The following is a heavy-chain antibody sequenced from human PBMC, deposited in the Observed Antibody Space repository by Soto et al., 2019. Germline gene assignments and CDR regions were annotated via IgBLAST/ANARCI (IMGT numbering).Heavy chain of an antibody. CDR1: GGSISSYY. Sequence: QVQLQESGPGLVKPSETLSLTCTVSGGSISSYYWSWIRQPPGKGLEWIGYIYYSGSTNYNPSLKSRVTISVDTSKNHVSLKLSAVTAADTAVYYCARRYGGPLDYWGQGTLVTVSS. D-gene: IGHD4-17*01. V-gene: IGHV4-59*08. CDR2: IYYSGST. J-gene: IGHJ4*02. CDR3: ARRYGGPLDY.